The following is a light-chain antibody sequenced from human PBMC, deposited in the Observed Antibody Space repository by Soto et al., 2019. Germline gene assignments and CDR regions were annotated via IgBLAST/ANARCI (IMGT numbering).Light chain of an antibody. CDR1: QSVSSSS. V-gene: IGKV3-20*01. CDR2: GAS. Sequence: EIVLTQSPGTLSLSPGERATLSCRASQSVSSSSLAWYQQKPGQAPRLLIYGASSRATGIPDRFSGSGSGTDVTLTISRLEPEDIAVFYCQQDGSSPYTFGQGTKLEI. J-gene: IGKJ2*01. CDR3: QQDGSSPYT.